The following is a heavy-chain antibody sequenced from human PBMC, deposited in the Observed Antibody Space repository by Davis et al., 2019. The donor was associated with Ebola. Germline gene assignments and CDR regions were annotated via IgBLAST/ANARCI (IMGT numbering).Heavy chain of an antibody. CDR2: IYPGDSDT. CDR3: ASVAGTTIKYYGRDV. D-gene: IGHD1-1*01. J-gene: IGHJ6*02. CDR1: GYNFASYR. Sequence: PGGSLRLSCKASGYNFASYRISWVRQMPGKGLEWMGIIYPGDSDTRYSPSFQGQVTISADKSISAAYLQWSSLKASDSATYYCASVAGTTIKYYGRDVWGQGTTVTVCS. V-gene: IGHV5-51*01.